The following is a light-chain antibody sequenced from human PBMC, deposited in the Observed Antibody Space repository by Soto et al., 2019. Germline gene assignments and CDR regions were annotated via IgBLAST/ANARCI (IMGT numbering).Light chain of an antibody. CDR2: EGT. J-gene: IGLJ1*01. CDR1: SSDIGSYDL. CDR3: CSYAGSRTYV. V-gene: IGLV2-23*01. Sequence: QSALTQPASVSGPLGQSIDISCTGSSSDIGSYDLVSWYQQYPGKAPKVVIFEGTKRPSGVSNRFSGSKSGNTASLTISGLQTEDEADYYCCSYAGSRTYVFGAGTKV.